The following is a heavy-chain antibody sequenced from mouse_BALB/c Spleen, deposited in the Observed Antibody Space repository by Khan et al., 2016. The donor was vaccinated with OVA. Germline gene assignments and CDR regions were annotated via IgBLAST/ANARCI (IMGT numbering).Heavy chain of an antibody. D-gene: IGHD1-1*01. V-gene: IGHV5-4*02. CDR3: ARGDCGSSIPWFAY. Sequence: EVQLQESGGGLVKPGGSLKLSCAASGFTFSDYYMYWVRQTPDKRLEWVATISDGGSYTYYPDSVKGRFTIFRDNAKNNLYLQMSSLKSEDTAMYYCARGDCGSSIPWFAYWGQGTLVTVSA. J-gene: IGHJ3*01. CDR1: GFTFSDYY. CDR2: ISDGGSYT.